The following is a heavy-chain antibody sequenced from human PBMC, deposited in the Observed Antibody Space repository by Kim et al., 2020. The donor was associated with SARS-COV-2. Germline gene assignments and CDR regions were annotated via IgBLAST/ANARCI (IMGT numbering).Heavy chain of an antibody. CDR3: ARGSSGWEYYYYYYGMDV. CDR2: IYYSGST. Sequence: SETLSLTCTVSGGSISSYYWSWIRQPPGKGLEWIGYIYYSGSTNYNPSLKSRVTISVDTSKNQFSLKLSSVTAADTAVYYCARGSSGWEYYYYYYGMDVWGQGTTVTVSS. D-gene: IGHD6-19*01. J-gene: IGHJ6*02. V-gene: IGHV4-59*13. CDR1: GGSISSYY.